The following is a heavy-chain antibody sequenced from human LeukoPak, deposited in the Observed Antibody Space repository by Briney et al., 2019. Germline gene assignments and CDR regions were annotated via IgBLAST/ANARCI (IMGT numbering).Heavy chain of an antibody. CDR2: INPNSGGT. V-gene: IGHV1-2*02. Sequence: ASVKVSCKASGYTFTGYYMHWVRQAPGQGLEWMGWINPNSGGTNYAQKFQGRVTMTRNTSISTAYMELSSLRSEDTAVYYCARNNWFDPWGQGTLVTVSS. CDR3: ARNNWFDP. J-gene: IGHJ5*02. CDR1: GYTFTGYY.